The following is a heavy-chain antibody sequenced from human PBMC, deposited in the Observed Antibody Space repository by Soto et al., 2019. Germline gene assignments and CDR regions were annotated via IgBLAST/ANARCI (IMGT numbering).Heavy chain of an antibody. CDR2: IKQDESKK. D-gene: IGHD3-10*01. J-gene: IGHJ3*02. CDR1: GFTLGTYW. V-gene: IGHV3-7*05. Sequence: EVQLEESGGGLVQPGGSLRLSCAASGFTLGTYWMTWVRQAPGKGLEWVANIKQDESKKSYLDSVRGRFTISRDNARNSLYLQMNSLRVEDTGLYYCARDVSPGSSSLYLDAFDIWGQGTMDIVSS. CDR3: ARDVSPGSSSLYLDAFDI.